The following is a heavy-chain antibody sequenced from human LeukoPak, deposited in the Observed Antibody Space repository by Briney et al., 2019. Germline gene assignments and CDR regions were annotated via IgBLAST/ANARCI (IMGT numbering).Heavy chain of an antibody. CDR2: INPNSGGK. D-gene: IGHD3-22*01. J-gene: IGHJ4*02. CDR3: AREPRFERPGPDSSGYYWADSGDY. Sequence: ASVKVSCKASGYTFTSYYMHWVRQAPGQGREWRGRINPNSGGKKNAQKFQGRGTITRDTSNSTDYMELSRLRSDDTAVYYCAREPRFERPGPDSSGYYWADSGDYWGQGTLVTASS. V-gene: IGHV1-2*06. CDR1: GYTFTSYY.